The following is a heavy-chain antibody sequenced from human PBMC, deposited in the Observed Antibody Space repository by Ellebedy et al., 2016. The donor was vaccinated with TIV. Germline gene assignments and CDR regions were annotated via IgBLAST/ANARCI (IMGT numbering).Heavy chain of an antibody. CDR1: GFTFSSYS. CDR2: ISSSSSTI. D-gene: IGHD3-10*01. Sequence: GESLKISCAASGFTFSSYSMNWVRQAPGKGLEWVSYISSSSSTIYYADSVKGLFTISRDNAKNSLYLQMNSLRDEDTAGYYCARDRPHYYGSGSYYYYGMDVWGQGTTVTVSS. CDR3: ARDRPHYYGSGSYYYYGMDV. J-gene: IGHJ6*02. V-gene: IGHV3-48*02.